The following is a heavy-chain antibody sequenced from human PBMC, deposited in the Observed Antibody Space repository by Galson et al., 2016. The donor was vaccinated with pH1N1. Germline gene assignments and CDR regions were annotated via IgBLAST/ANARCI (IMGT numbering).Heavy chain of an antibody. CDR2: TYYSGTT. D-gene: IGHD3-16*01. CDR1: GYSITSGYY. V-gene: IGHV4-38-2*01. CDR3: ARGEGIRYYYSGMDV. J-gene: IGHJ6*02. Sequence: SETLSLTCVVSGYSITSGYYWAWIRQTPGKGLEWIGYTYYSGTTYFSPSLKSRLSMSVDMSNNQFSLTLNSVTAADTAVYYCARGEGIRYYYSGMDVWGQGTTVTVFS.